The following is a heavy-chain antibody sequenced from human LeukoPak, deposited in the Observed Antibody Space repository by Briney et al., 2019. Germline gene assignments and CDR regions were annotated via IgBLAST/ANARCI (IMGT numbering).Heavy chain of an antibody. J-gene: IGHJ4*02. D-gene: IGHD1-26*01. CDR1: GFTVSSNY. V-gene: IGHV3-53*01. Sequence: PGGSLRLSCAASGFTVSSNYMNWVRQAPGKGLQWVSVIYSGGTTDYADSVKGRFINSRDNSKNTVYLQMNSLRAEDTAMYHCARSSGGSHFDYWGQGTLVTVSS. CDR2: IYSGGTT. CDR3: ARSSGGSHFDY.